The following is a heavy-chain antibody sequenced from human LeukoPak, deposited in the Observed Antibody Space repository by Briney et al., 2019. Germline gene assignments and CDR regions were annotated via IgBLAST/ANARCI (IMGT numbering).Heavy chain of an antibody. CDR3: AKDRVATYFYYMDV. V-gene: IGHV3-23*01. D-gene: IGHD1-26*01. Sequence: SGGSLRLSCAASGFTLSSFAMTWVRQAPGKGLEWVSGILSGGTTYYADSVKNRFTISRDNSKNTLYLQMNSLRAEDTAVYYCAKDRVATYFYYMDVWGKGTTVTVSS. CDR2: ILSGGTT. J-gene: IGHJ6*03. CDR1: GFTLSSFA.